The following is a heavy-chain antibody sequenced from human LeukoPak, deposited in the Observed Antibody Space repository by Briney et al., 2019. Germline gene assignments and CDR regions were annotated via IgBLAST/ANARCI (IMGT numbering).Heavy chain of an antibody. D-gene: IGHD6-19*01. Sequence: SETLSLTCAVYGGSFSGYYWSWIRQPPGKGLEWIGEINYSGSTNYNPSLKSRVTISVDMSKNQFSLKLSSVTAADTAVYYCATIYSSGWYLKRTDYWGQGTLVTVSS. CDR3: ATIYSSGWYLKRTDY. CDR1: GGSFSGYY. J-gene: IGHJ4*02. V-gene: IGHV4-34*01. CDR2: INYSGST.